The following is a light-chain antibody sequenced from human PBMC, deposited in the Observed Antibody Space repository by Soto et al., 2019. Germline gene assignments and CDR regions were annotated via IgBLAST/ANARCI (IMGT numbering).Light chain of an antibody. CDR1: QSVGNN. J-gene: IGKJ4*01. V-gene: IGKV3-15*01. Sequence: EIVLTQSPATLSVSPGERATLSCRASQSVGNNFAWYHQKPGQAPMLLIFATSTWSTRVPARYSGSGAGTEFTLPIRSLQSEDFAGYYGQQDGDGPLTFGGGAKVDI. CDR3: QQDGDGPLT. CDR2: ATS.